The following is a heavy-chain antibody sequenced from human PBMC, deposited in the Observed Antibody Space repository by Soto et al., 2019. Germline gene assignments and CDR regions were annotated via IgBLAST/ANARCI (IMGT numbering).Heavy chain of an antibody. D-gene: IGHD2-15*01. CDR3: TKDREDIALSFDS. V-gene: IGHV3-30*18. CDR2: ISHDGITK. J-gene: IGHJ4*02. CDR1: GFTFTDHG. Sequence: QVQLVESGGGVVQPGRSLRLSCAASGFTFTDHGMHWVRQVPDKGLEWVAVISHDGITKYYADSLKGRFTISRDNSNNTVFLQMNGLRAEDTAVYYCTKDREDIALSFDSWGQGTLLTVSS.